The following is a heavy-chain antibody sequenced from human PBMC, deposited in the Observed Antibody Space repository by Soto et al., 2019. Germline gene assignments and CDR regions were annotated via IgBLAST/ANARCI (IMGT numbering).Heavy chain of an antibody. V-gene: IGHV1-3*01. J-gene: IGHJ4*02. D-gene: IGHD1-1*01. Sequence: QVQLVQSGAEVKKPGASVKISCKASGYTFSKYAVHWVRQAPGQRFEWMGWIDAGNGRTKYSQTFQDRVTITRDTSASTAYMELSSLISEDTAVYYCARGRWTQTTADYYLDSWGQGTLVTVSP. CDR1: GYTFSKYA. CDR3: ARGRWTQTTADYYLDS. CDR2: IDAGNGRT.